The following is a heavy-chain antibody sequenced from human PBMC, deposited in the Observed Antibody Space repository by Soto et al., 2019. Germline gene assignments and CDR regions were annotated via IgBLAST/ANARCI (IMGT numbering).Heavy chain of an antibody. D-gene: IGHD1-7*01. CDR1: GGSISSYY. CDR3: AREFEITGTGSGGMDV. CDR2: IYYSGST. Sequence: PSETLSLTCTVSGGSISSYYWSWIRQPPGKGLEWIGYIYYSGSTNYNPSLKSRVTISVDTSKNQFSLKLSSVTAADTAVYYCAREFEITGTGSGGMDVWGQGTTVTVSS. J-gene: IGHJ6*02. V-gene: IGHV4-59*01.